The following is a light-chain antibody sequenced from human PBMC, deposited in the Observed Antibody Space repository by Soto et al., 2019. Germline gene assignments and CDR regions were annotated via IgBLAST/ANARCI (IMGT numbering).Light chain of an antibody. CDR2: DAS. Sequence: DTVLTQSPGTLSLSPGESATLSCRASQSVRSSYIAWYQQKPGQALRLLIYDASSRATGIPDRFSGSGSGTDFTLTITRLEPEDFAVYHCQQYGNSPRTFGQGTRLEIK. CDR3: QQYGNSPRT. J-gene: IGKJ5*01. V-gene: IGKV3-20*01. CDR1: QSVRSSY.